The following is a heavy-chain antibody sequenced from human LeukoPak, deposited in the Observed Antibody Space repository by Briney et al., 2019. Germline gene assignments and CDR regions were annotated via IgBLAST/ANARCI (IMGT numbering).Heavy chain of an antibody. CDR1: GFTFSSYG. CDR3: AKDVYFHDSTPDY. Sequence: PGGSLRLSCAASGFTFSSYGMHWVRQAPGKGLEWVAVISYDGSNKYYADSVKGRFTISRDNSKNTLYLQMNSLRAEDTAVYYCAKDVYFHDSTPDYWGQGTLVTVSS. J-gene: IGHJ4*02. CDR2: ISYDGSNK. V-gene: IGHV3-30*18. D-gene: IGHD3-22*01.